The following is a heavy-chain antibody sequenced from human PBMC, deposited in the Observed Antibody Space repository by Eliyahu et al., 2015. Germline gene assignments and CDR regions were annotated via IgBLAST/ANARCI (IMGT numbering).Heavy chain of an antibody. V-gene: IGHV3-23*01. CDR2: IGTSAEGT. CDR3: ARGGPYCSGGTCYAADAFDF. J-gene: IGHJ3*01. Sequence: EVQVLESGGGLVLPGGSLRLSCAASGFPFSKYAXXWVRQAPGKGLEWVSGIGTSAEGTYYADSVKGRFTVSRDNAKNMTYLQMNSLRVDDTALYYCARGGPYCSGGTCYAADAFDFWGQGTMVTVSS. CDR1: GFPFSKYA. D-gene: IGHD2-15*01.